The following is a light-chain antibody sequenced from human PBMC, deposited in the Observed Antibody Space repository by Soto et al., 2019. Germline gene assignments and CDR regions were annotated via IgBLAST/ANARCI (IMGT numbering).Light chain of an antibody. CDR1: QSVSSSF. CDR2: GAS. J-gene: IGKJ1*01. Sequence: EIVLTQSPGTLSLSPGERATLSCRASQSVSSSFLAWYQQKPGQAPRLLIYGASSRATGIPDRFSGSGSGTDFTLTISRLEPEDFALYYCQQYANSRTFGQGTKLDI. CDR3: QQYANSRT. V-gene: IGKV3-20*01.